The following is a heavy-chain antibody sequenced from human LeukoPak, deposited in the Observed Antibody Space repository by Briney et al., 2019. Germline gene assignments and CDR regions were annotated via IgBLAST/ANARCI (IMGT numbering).Heavy chain of an antibody. V-gene: IGHV4-59*02. D-gene: IGHD2-15*01. CDR3: VIGVGWQPDY. J-gene: IGHJ4*02. CDR1: GDSVTGYY. Sequence: PSETLSLTCTVFGDSVTGYYLNWVRQPPGKGLEWIGHIYKIGTTNYNPSLKSRLTISGDTSKNQFSLKLRSVTAADTAVYYCVIGVGWQPDYWGQGALVTVSS. CDR2: IYKIGTT.